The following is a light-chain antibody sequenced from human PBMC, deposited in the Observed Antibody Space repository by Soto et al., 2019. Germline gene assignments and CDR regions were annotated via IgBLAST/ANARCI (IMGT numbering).Light chain of an antibody. CDR2: ANS. CDR1: TSNIGAGYD. Sequence: QSVLTQPPSVSGAPGQRGTISFTGSTSNIGAGYDVHWYQQLPGTAPKLLIYANSNRPSGVPDRFSGSKSGTSASLAITGRQAEDEADYYCQSYDMSLSALVSGGGTKGTVL. V-gene: IGLV1-40*01. J-gene: IGLJ3*02. CDR3: QSYDMSLSALV.